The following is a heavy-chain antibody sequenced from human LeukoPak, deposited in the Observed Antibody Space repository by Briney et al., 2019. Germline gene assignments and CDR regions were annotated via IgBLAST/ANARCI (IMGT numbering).Heavy chain of an antibody. CDR1: GFTVSGNY. J-gene: IGHJ4*02. CDR2: IYSGGST. Sequence: PGGSLRLSCAASGFTVSGNYMSWVRQAPGKGLEWVSVIYSGGSTYYADSVKGRFTISRDNSKNTLYLQMNSLRAEDTAVYYCAKVPAAATGGFDYWGQGTLVTVSS. CDR3: AKVPAAATGGFDY. V-gene: IGHV3-53*05. D-gene: IGHD2-2*01.